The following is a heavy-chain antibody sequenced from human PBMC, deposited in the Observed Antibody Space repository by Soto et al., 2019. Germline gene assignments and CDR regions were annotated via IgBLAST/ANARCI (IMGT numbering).Heavy chain of an antibody. V-gene: IGHV5-51*01. CDR3: ARLGYSGYDYLSYYFDY. D-gene: IGHD5-12*01. J-gene: IGHJ4*02. Sequence: GESLKISCKGSGYSFTNYWIGWVRQMPGKGLEWMGIIYPGDSDTRYSPSFQGQVTISADKSISTAYLQWSSLKASDTAMYYCARLGYSGYDYLSYYFDYWGQGTLVTVSS. CDR2: IYPGDSDT. CDR1: GYSFTNYW.